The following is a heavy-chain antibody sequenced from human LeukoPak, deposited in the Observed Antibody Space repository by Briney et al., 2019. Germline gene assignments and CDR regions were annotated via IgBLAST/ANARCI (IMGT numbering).Heavy chain of an antibody. D-gene: IGHD3-22*01. CDR3: AKDIESYYDSSLSMDV. CDR1: GFTFDDYA. J-gene: IGHJ6*03. Sequence: GGSLRLSCAASGFTFDDYAMHWVRQAPGKGLEWVSGISWNSGSIGYADSVKGRFTISRDNAKNSLYLQMNSLRAEDMALYYCAKDIESYYDSSLSMDVWGKGTTVTVSS. V-gene: IGHV3-9*03. CDR2: ISWNSGSI.